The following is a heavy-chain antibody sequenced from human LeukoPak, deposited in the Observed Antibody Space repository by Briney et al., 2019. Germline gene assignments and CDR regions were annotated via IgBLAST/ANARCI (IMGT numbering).Heavy chain of an antibody. Sequence: PSETLSLTCTVSGGSISDRSYYWAWIRQPPGKGLEWIGSIDYSGGTYYNPSLKSRVTISVDTSKNQMSLKLSSVTAADSAVYYCASEIRTYYYGSGSHPETNWFDTWGQGTLVTVSS. CDR1: GGSISDRSYY. CDR2: IDYSGGT. J-gene: IGHJ5*02. D-gene: IGHD3-10*01. V-gene: IGHV4-39*01. CDR3: ASEIRTYYYGSGSHPETNWFDT.